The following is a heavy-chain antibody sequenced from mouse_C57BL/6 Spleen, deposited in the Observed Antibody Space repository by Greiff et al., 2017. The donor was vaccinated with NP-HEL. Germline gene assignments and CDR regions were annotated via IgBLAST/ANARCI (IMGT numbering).Heavy chain of an antibody. CDR3: ARRDSSGGFAY. CDR2: LSNLAYSI. J-gene: IGHJ3*01. D-gene: IGHD1-3*01. Sequence: EVQVVESGGGLVQPGGSLKLSCAASGFTFSDYGMAWVRQAPRKGPEWVAFLSNLAYSIYYADTVTGRFTISRENAKNTLYLEMSSLRSEDTAMYYCARRDSSGGFAYWGQGTLVTVSA. CDR1: GFTFSDYG. V-gene: IGHV5-15*01.